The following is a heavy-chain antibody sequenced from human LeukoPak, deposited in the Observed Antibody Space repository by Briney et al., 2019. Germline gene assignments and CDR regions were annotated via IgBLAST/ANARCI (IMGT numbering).Heavy chain of an antibody. CDR3: ARDPINTAMAIDY. CDR2: IYHSGIT. Sequence: SETLSLTCSVSGGSITSGSYYWGWVRQPPGRGLEWIGSIYHSGITYYNPSLESRVTISADTSKTQFFLRLSSVTDADTGVYYCARDPINTAMAIDYWGQGTLVTVSS. J-gene: IGHJ4*02. V-gene: IGHV4-39*07. D-gene: IGHD5-18*01. CDR1: GGSITSGSYY.